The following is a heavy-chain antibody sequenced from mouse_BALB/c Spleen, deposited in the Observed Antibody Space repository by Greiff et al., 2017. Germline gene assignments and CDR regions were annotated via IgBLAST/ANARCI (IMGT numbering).Heavy chain of an antibody. CDR2: ISSGGSYT. D-gene: IGHD4-1*01. Sequence: EVKVVESGGGLVKPGGSLKLSCAASGFTFSSYAMSWVRQTPEKRLEWVATISSGGSYTYYPDSVKGRFTISRDNAKNTLYLQMSSLRSEDTAMYYCARRNWDYAMDYWGQGTSVTVSS. J-gene: IGHJ4*01. CDR1: GFTFSSYA. V-gene: IGHV5-9-3*01. CDR3: ARRNWDYAMDY.